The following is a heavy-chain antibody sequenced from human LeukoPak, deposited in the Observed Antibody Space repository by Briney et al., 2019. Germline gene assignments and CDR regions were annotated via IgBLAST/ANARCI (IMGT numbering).Heavy chain of an antibody. Sequence: PGGSLRLSCVASGFTFSSYGMHWVRQAPGKGLEWVAVISYDGVNKYYSDSVKGRFTISRDNSKTTLYLQMNSLRAEDTAVYYCAKDYSVSNWCFDLWGRGTLITVSS. V-gene: IGHV3-30*18. J-gene: IGHJ2*01. CDR1: GFTFSSYG. CDR3: AKDYSVSNWCFDL. D-gene: IGHD5/OR15-5a*01. CDR2: ISYDGVNK.